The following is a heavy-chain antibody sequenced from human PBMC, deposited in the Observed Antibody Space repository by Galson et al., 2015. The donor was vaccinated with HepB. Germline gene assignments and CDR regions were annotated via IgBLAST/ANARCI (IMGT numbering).Heavy chain of an antibody. CDR1: GYTFTGYY. CDR2: INPNSGGT. Sequence: SVKVSCKASGYTFTGYYMHWVRQAPGQGLEWMGRINPNSGGTNYAQKFQGRVTMTRDTSISTLNMELSRLRSDDTAVYYCAREPTFGAYYIDYWGQGTMVTVSS. D-gene: IGHD3-3*01. CDR3: AREPTFGAYYIDY. V-gene: IGHV1-2*02. J-gene: IGHJ4*02.